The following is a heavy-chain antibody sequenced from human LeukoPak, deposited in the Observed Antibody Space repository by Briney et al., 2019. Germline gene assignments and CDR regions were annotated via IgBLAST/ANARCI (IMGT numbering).Heavy chain of an antibody. Sequence: GESLQISCKGSGYIFTDYWIGWVRQMPGKGLEWMGIIFPGDSETRYSPSFEGQVTMSADNSITTAYLQWSSLKASDTAMYYCARVTDGIHFWGQGTLVTVSS. CDR2: IFPGDSET. V-gene: IGHV5-51*01. CDR3: ARVTDGIHF. CDR1: GYIFTDYW. J-gene: IGHJ4*02. D-gene: IGHD1-1*01.